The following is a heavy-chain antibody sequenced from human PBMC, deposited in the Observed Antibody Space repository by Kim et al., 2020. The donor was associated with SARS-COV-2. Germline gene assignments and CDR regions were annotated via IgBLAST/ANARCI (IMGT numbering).Heavy chain of an antibody. CDR3: AKEEWYRLDP. V-gene: IGHV3-7*03. D-gene: IGHD2-8*01. J-gene: IGHJ5*02. Sequence: GGSLRLSCAASGFNFYSHYMSWVRQAPGRGLEWVAKINTDGSGAEYADSVKGQFTISRDNTKMSLSLQMNSLRAEDTAVYYCAKEEWYRLDPWGHGTLVTVSS. CDR1: GFNFYSHY. CDR2: INTDGSGA.